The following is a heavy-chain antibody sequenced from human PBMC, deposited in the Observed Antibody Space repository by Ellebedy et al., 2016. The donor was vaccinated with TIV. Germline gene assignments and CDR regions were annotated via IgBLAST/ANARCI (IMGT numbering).Heavy chain of an antibody. CDR2: IRGKPNNYAT. CDR3: ARQRTDSSGGAFDI. CDR1: GFTFSGSA. Sequence: GESLKISCAASGFTFSGSAMHWVRQASGKGLKWVGRIRGKPNNYATAYAASLKGRFTISRDDSKNTAYLEMNSLKTEDTAVYYCARQRTDSSGGAFDIWGQGTMVTVAS. D-gene: IGHD3-22*01. V-gene: IGHV3-73*01. J-gene: IGHJ3*02.